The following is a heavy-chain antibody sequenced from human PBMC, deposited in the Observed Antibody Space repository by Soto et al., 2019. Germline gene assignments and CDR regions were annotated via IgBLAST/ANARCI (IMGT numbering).Heavy chain of an antibody. J-gene: IGHJ6*02. CDR3: AKMYSSSNYGLDV. V-gene: IGHV3-23*01. CDR2: ISDSGRST. CDR1: GFTFSIYA. Sequence: EVQLLESGGGLVPPGGSLRLSCAASGFTFSIYAMSWVRQAPGKGLEWVSAISDSGRSTYYADSVKGRLTISRDNFKNTLYLQMNSLRAEDTAVYYCAKMYSSSNYGLDVRGQGTTVTVSS. D-gene: IGHD6-6*01.